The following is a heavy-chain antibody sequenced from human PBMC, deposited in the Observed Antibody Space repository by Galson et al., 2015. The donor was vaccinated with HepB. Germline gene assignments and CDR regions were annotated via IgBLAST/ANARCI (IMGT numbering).Heavy chain of an antibody. V-gene: IGHV3-30*03. CDR3: AGGWLQLRV. Sequence: SLRLSCAASGFTFSRYGMHWVRQAPGKGLEWVAVMSYDGSNKYYADSVKGRFTISRDNSKNTLYLQMNSLRAEDTAVYYCAGGWLQLRVWGQGTLVTVSS. J-gene: IGHJ4*02. CDR1: GFTFSRYG. D-gene: IGHD5-24*01. CDR2: MSYDGSNK.